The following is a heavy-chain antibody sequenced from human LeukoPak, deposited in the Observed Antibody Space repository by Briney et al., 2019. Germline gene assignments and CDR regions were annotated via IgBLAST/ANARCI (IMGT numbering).Heavy chain of an antibody. Sequence: SETLSLTCTVSGGSISSCSYYWGWIRQPPGKGLEWIGSIYYSGSTYYNPSLESRVTISVDTSKNQFSLKLSSVTAADTAVYYCARGLVGYYSAIDYWGQGTLVTVSS. CDR1: GGSISSCSYY. D-gene: IGHD1-26*01. V-gene: IGHV4-39*01. CDR2: IYYSGST. CDR3: ARGLVGYYSAIDY. J-gene: IGHJ4*02.